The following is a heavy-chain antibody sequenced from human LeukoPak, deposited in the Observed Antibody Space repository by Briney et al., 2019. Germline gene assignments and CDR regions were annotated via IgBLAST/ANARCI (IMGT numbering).Heavy chain of an antibody. CDR1: GGSISSSSYY. CDR2: IYYSGST. D-gene: IGHD1-20*01. Sequence: KPSETLSLTCTVSGGSISSSSYYWGWIRQPPGKGLEWIGSIYYSGSTYYNPSLKSRVTISVDTSKNQFSLKLSSVTAADTAVYYCASITGTTTAYYYYYMDVWGKGTTVTVSS. J-gene: IGHJ6*03. V-gene: IGHV4-39*01. CDR3: ASITGTTTAYYYYYMDV.